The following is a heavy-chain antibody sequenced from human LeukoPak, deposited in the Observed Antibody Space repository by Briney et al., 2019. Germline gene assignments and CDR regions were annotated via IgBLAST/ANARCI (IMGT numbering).Heavy chain of an antibody. V-gene: IGHV3-7*01. J-gene: IGHJ4*02. Sequence: GGSLRLSCAASGVNFGNYAMSWVRQAPGKGLEWVAIIKQDGSEKYHVDSVKGRFTISRDNAKNSVFLQMDSLRAEDTAVYYCARSLGSYTASLTGYWGQGTLVTVSS. CDR1: GVNFGNYA. CDR2: IKQDGSEK. CDR3: ARSLGSYTASLTGY. D-gene: IGHD3-10*01.